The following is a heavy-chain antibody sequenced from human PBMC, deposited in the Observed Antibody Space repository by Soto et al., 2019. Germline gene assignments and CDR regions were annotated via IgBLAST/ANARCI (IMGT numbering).Heavy chain of an antibody. CDR3: VMVDNYVAPTPQDA. V-gene: IGHV1-18*01. CDR2: ISPYTGNT. D-gene: IGHD3-16*01. J-gene: IGHJ6*02. CDR1: GYIFVNYG. Sequence: QVQLVQSGDEVKKPGASVKVSCKASGYIFVNYGIAWVRQAPGQGLEWMGWISPYTGNTHSASKVQRRLNMTTDTSTSTSYMELGSLTSDDTAVYYCVMVDNYVAPTPQDAWGQGTTVTVSS.